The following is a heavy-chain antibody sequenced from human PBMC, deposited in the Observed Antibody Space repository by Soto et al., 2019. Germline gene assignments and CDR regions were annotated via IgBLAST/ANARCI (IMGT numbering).Heavy chain of an antibody. J-gene: IGHJ4*02. CDR3: VRGTDYEGYFDY. V-gene: IGHV1-18*01. CDR2: ISSYNGST. Sequence: DSVKVSCKASGYTFTSYGISWVRQAPGQGLEWMGWISSYNGSTKYAQKLQGRVTMTTDTSTSTAYMELRSLRSDDTAVYYCVRGTDYEGYFDYWCQGILVNVS. CDR1: GYTFTSYG. D-gene: IGHD3-22*01.